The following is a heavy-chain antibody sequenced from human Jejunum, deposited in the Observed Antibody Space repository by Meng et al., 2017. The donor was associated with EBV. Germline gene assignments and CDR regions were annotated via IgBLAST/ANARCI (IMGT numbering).Heavy chain of an antibody. D-gene: IGHD6-13*01. CDR1: GYTFTSND. J-gene: IGHJ4*02. Sequence: QGQGVESGGGGKKPGASVKVSCKASGYTFTSNDINWVRQATGQGLEWIGWMNPSSDDTGFAQKFQGRVTVTRDNSINTAYMELSSLTSDDTAVYYCARAVGAAGSMVNFDYWGQGTLVTVSS. CDR2: MNPSSDDT. CDR3: ARAVGAAGSMVNFDY. V-gene: IGHV1-8*01.